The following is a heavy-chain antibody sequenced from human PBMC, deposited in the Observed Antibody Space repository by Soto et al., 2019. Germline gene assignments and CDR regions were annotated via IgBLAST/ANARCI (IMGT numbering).Heavy chain of an antibody. CDR3: AREDYYDTGYYVV. Sequence: PXETLSLTCTVAGRSISGYYWSWIRQPAGERLEWIGRIYTSGTTDFNPSLKGRVTMSVDTSKNQFSLKLTSVTAADTALYYCAREDYYDTGYYVVWGQGPQVTVSS. V-gene: IGHV4-4*07. D-gene: IGHD3-9*01. CDR1: GRSISGYY. CDR2: IYTSGTT. J-gene: IGHJ1*01.